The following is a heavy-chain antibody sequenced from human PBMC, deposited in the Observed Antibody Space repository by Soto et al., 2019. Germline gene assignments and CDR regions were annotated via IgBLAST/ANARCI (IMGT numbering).Heavy chain of an antibody. CDR3: ARDRGYYYGMDV. J-gene: IGHJ6*02. D-gene: IGHD3-10*01. Sequence: QVQLQESGPGLVKPSETLSLTCTVSGGSISSYYWSWIRQPPGKGLEWIGYIYYSGSTDYNPSLKSRVTISVDTSKTQFSLKLSSVTAADTAVYYCARDRGYYYGMDVWGQGTTVTVSS. CDR1: GGSISSYY. CDR2: IYYSGST. V-gene: IGHV4-59*01.